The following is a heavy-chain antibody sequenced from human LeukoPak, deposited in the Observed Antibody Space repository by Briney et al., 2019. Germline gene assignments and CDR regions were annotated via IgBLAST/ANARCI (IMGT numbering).Heavy chain of an antibody. CDR2: INHRGIT. J-gene: IGHJ5*02. V-gene: IGHV4-39*01. CDR1: GGSISSSSYY. CDR3: ARHHASLNWFDT. Sequence: PSETLSLTCTVSGGSISSSSYYWDWFRQAPGKGLEWIGNINHRGITYYTASLKSRVTMSVDTSKNQFSLKLTSLTAADTAVYYCARHHASLNWFDTWGQGTLVTVSS.